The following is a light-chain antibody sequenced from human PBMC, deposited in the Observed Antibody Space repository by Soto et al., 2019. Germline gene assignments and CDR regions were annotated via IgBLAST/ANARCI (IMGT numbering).Light chain of an antibody. J-gene: IGKJ1*01. V-gene: IGKV3-15*01. Sequence: DIVMTQSPAPLSVSPGERATLSCRASQSVSIDLAWYQQTTGQAPRLIIYGASTRATGIPVRFSGSASGTEFTLTISSLQSEDFTVYYCQQYNKWPLTLGQGTKVDIK. CDR2: GAS. CDR1: QSVSID. CDR3: QQYNKWPLT.